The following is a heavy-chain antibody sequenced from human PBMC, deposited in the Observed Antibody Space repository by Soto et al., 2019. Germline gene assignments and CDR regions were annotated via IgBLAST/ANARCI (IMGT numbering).Heavy chain of an antibody. Sequence: GGSLRLSCAASGFTFTSHWMHWVRQAPGKGLVWVSRINGGGSTTNYADSVEGRFTISRDNAKNTLYLQMNSLRAEDTAIYYCARGLRPVDYWGQGTLVTVSS. CDR2: INGGGSTT. D-gene: IGHD2-15*01. CDR3: ARGLRPVDY. J-gene: IGHJ4*02. V-gene: IGHV3-74*01. CDR1: GFTFTSHW.